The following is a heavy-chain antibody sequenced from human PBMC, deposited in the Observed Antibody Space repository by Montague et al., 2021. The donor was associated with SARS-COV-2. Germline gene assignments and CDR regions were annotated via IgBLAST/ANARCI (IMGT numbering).Heavy chain of an antibody. D-gene: IGHD3-22*01. CDR3: ARGRIELSMIVVVMTGASYYMDV. Sequence: SETLSLTCAVYGESFSGHYWTWIRQPPGKGLEWVGEIYHTGSTNHNPSLKSRVTISVDTSKNQFSLKLRSVTAADTAVYYCARGRIELSMIVVVMTGASYYMDVWGKGTTVTVPS. J-gene: IGHJ6*03. CDR2: IYHTGST. V-gene: IGHV4-34*01. CDR1: GESFSGHY.